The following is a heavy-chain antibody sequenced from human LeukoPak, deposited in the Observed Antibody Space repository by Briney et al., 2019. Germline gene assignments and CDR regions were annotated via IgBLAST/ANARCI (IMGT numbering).Heavy chain of an antibody. Sequence: PSETLSLTCTVSGGSISSYYWSWIRQPPGKGLEWIGYIYYSGSTNYNPSLKSRVTISVNTSKNQFPLKLSSVTAADTAVYYCARAPPTLEYSSSWPYFDYWGQGTLVTVSS. CDR2: IYYSGST. CDR3: ARAPPTLEYSSSWPYFDY. V-gene: IGHV4-59*08. J-gene: IGHJ4*02. D-gene: IGHD6-13*01. CDR1: GGSISSYY.